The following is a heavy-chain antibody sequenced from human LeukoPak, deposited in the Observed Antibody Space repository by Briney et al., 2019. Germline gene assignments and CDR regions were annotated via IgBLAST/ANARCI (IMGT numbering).Heavy chain of an antibody. V-gene: IGHV3-33*01. J-gene: IGHJ4*02. Sequence: GGSLRLSCAASGFTFSSYGMHWVRQAPGKGLEWVAVIWYDGSNKYYADSVKGRFTISRDNSKNTLYLQMNSLRAEDTAVYYCARDFLGSGSFDYWGQGTLVTVSS. CDR1: GFTFSSYG. D-gene: IGHD3-10*01. CDR3: ARDFLGSGSFDY. CDR2: IWYDGSNK.